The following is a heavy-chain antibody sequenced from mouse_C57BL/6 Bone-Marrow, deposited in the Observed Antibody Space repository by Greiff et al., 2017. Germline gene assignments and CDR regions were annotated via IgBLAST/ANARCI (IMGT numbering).Heavy chain of an antibody. CDR3: ARDHTPTKGGFAY. Sequence: VQLKQPGTELVKPGASVKLSCKASGYTFTSYWMHWVKQRPGQGLEWIGNINPSNGGTNYNEKFKSKATLTVDKSSSTAYMQLSSLTSEDSAVYYCARDHTPTKGGFAYWGQGTLVTVSA. J-gene: IGHJ3*01. V-gene: IGHV1-53*01. CDR2: INPSNGGT. D-gene: IGHD5-1-1*01. CDR1: GYTFTSYW.